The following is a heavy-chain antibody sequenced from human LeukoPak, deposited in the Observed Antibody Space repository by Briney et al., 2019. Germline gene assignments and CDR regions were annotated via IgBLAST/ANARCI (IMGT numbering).Heavy chain of an antibody. J-gene: IGHJ5*02. V-gene: IGHV3-23*01. D-gene: IGHD5-24*01. CDR3: AKGYGYNYDNWFDP. CDR1: GFTFSGYA. CDR2: VSDSGGST. Sequence: GGSLRLSCAASGFTFSGYALSWVRQAPGKGLEWVSSVSDSGGSTYYADSVKGRFTISRDNSKNTLYLQMNSLRAEDTAVYYCAKGYGYNYDNWFDPWGQGTLVTVSS.